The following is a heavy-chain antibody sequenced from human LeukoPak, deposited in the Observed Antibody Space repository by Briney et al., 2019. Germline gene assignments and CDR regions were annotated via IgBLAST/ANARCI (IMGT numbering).Heavy chain of an antibody. CDR1: GFAFSSYG. D-gene: IGHD3-9*01. V-gene: IGHV3-33*01. Sequence: GRSLRLSCAASGFAFSSYGMHWVRQAPGKGLEWVAVIWYDGSNKYYADSVKGRFTISRDNSKNTLYLQMNSLRAEDTAVYYCARDGVRYFDWTENDAFDIWGQGTMITVSS. CDR3: ARDGVRYFDWTENDAFDI. CDR2: IWYDGSNK. J-gene: IGHJ3*02.